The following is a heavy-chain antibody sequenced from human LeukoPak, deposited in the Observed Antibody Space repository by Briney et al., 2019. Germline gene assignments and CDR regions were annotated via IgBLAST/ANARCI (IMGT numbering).Heavy chain of an antibody. J-gene: IGHJ3*02. CDR3: VRGSMWSSDI. V-gene: IGHV3-7*01. CDR1: GFTFSSYW. Sequence: GGSLRLSCVASGFTFSSYWMHWVRQAPGKGLEWVANIKPDGSEKYHVDSVKGRFTISRDNAKNLLYLQMNNLRAEDTAIYYCVRGSMWSSDIWGQGTLVTVSS. CDR2: IKPDGSEK. D-gene: IGHD1-26*01.